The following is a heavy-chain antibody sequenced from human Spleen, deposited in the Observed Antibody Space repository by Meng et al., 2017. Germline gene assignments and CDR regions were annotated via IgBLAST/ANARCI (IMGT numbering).Heavy chain of an antibody. J-gene: IGHJ4*02. CDR1: GYTFISYA. Sequence: VQRVQSGAEVKEPGASVKVSCKASGYTFISYAIHWVRQAPGQRLEWMGWINAGNGDTKHSQKFQGRVTITRDTSASTAYMELSSLSSEDTAVYYCAREGGSGDYYGSEAFDSWGQGTLVTVSS. V-gene: IGHV1-3*01. D-gene: IGHD1-26*01. CDR2: INAGNGDT. CDR3: AREGGSGDYYGSEAFDS.